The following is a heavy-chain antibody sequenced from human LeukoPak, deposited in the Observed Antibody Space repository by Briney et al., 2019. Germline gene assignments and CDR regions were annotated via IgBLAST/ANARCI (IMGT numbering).Heavy chain of an antibody. Sequence: ASVKVSCKASGGTFSSYAISWVRQAPGQGLEWMGRIIPILGIANYAQKFQGRVTITADKSTSTAYMELSRLRSEDTAVYYCARDHLDENLPVLANWFDPWGQGTLVTVSS. CDR3: ARDHLDENLPVLANWFDP. J-gene: IGHJ5*02. V-gene: IGHV1-69*04. CDR2: IIPILGIA. CDR1: GGTFSSYA. D-gene: IGHD3/OR15-3a*01.